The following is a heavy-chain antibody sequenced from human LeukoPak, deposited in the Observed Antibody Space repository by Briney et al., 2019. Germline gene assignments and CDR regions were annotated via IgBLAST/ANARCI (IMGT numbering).Heavy chain of an antibody. D-gene: IGHD5-24*01. Sequence: ASVKVSCKASGYTFSSYGISWVRQAPGQGLEWMGWISAYNGNTNYAQKFQGRVTITADESTSTAYMELSSLRSEDTAVYYCARDSDGYNQFDYWGQGTLVTVSS. CDR1: GYTFSSYG. CDR2: ISAYNGNT. V-gene: IGHV1-18*01. CDR3: ARDSDGYNQFDY. J-gene: IGHJ4*02.